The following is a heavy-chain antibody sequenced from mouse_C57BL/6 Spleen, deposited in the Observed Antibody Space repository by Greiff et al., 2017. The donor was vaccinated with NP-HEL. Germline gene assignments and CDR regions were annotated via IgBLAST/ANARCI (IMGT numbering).Heavy chain of an antibody. CDR1: GYTFTSYW. J-gene: IGHJ4*01. Sequence: VQLQQPGAELVMPGASVKLSCKASGYTFTSYWMHWVKPRPGQGLAWIGEIDPSDSYPTYNQKFKGKSTLTVDKSSSTAYLQISSLTSEDSAVYYCAREGLSTMVTTRAMDYWGQGTSVTVSS. D-gene: IGHD2-2*01. CDR2: IDPSDSYP. CDR3: AREGLSTMVTTRAMDY. V-gene: IGHV1-69*01.